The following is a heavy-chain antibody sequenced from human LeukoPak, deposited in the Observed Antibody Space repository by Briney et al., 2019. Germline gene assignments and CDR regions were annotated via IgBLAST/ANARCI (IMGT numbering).Heavy chain of an antibody. V-gene: IGHV4-4*09. D-gene: IGHD6-6*01. J-gene: IGHJ5*02. CDR1: GGSISSYY. Sequence: PSETLSLTCAVSGGSISSYYWSWLRQPPGKGLEWIGYIYTSGSTNYNPSLKSRVTISVDTSKNQFSLKLSSVTAADTAVYYCARLNGIAARLDWFDPWGQGTLVTVSS. CDR2: IYTSGST. CDR3: ARLNGIAARLDWFDP.